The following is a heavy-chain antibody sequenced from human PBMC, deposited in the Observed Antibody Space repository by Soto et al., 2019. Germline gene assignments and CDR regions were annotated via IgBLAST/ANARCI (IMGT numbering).Heavy chain of an antibody. CDR2: ISYDGSNK. D-gene: IGHD3-10*01. V-gene: IGHV3-30-3*01. J-gene: IGHJ6*02. CDR3: AREGGSGYYYYYGMDV. CDR1: GFTFSSYA. Sequence: QVQLVESGGGVVQPGRSLRLSCAASGFTFSSYAMHWVRQAPGKGLEWVAVISYDGSNKYYADSVKGRFTISRDNSKNTLYLQMNSLRADDTAVYYCAREGGSGYYYYYGMDVWGQGTTVTVSS.